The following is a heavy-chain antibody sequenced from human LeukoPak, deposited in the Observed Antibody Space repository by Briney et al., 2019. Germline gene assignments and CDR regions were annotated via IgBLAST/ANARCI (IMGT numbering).Heavy chain of an antibody. CDR3: ARDNNGPDC. CDR1: GFNFGSYW. J-gene: IGHJ4*02. V-gene: IGHV3-7*01. D-gene: IGHD2-8*01. CDR2: MKQDGSEK. Sequence: PGGSLRLSCAASGFNFGSYWMSWVRQAPGKGLGWVANMKQDGSEKYYVDSVKGRFTISRDNARNSVYLQMNSLRAEDTAVYYCARDNNGPDCWGQGTLVTVSS.